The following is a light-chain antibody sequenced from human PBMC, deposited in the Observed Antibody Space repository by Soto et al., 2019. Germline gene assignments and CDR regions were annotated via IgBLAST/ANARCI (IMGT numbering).Light chain of an antibody. CDR2: DVS. J-gene: IGLJ2*01. V-gene: IGLV2-14*01. Sequence: QSVLTQPASVSGSPGQSITISCTGTSSDVGGYNFVSWYQQHPGKAPKLMIYDVSNRPSGVSNRFSGSKSGNTASLTISGLQAEDDADYYCIAYTSSSTLFGGGTQLTVL. CDR1: SSDVGGYNF. CDR3: IAYTSSSTL.